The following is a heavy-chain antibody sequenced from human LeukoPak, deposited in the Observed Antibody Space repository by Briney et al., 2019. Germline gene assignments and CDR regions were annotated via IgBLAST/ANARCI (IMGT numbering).Heavy chain of an antibody. D-gene: IGHD3-10*01. CDR3: ARDASGGSGSYYNEDYFDY. CDR1: GGTFSSYA. J-gene: IGHJ4*02. CDR2: IIPILGIA. Sequence: SVKVSCKASGGTFSSYAISWVRQAPGQGLEWMGRIIPILGIANYAQKFQGRVTITADESTSTAYMELSSLRSEDTAVYYCARDASGGSGSYYNEDYFDYWGQGTLVTVSS. V-gene: IGHV1-69*04.